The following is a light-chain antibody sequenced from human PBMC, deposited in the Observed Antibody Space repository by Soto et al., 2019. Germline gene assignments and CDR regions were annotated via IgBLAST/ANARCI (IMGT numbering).Light chain of an antibody. CDR2: ADS. CDR3: QQSYTTRPLT. Sequence: DIQLTQSPSSLSASVGDRVTITCRASQTVTNYLHWYQQKPGKAPKLLIYADSNLQSGVPSRFGASGSGTDFTLTISGLQPEDFATYYRQQSYTTRPLTFGGGTKVESK. CDR1: QTVTNY. V-gene: IGKV1-39*01. J-gene: IGKJ4*01.